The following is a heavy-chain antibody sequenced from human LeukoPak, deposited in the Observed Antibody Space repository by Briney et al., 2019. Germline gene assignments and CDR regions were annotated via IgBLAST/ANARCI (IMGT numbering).Heavy chain of an antibody. CDR2: IYYSGST. Sequence: SETLSLTCTVSGGSISSSSYYWGWIRQPPGKGLEWIGSIYYSGSTYYNPSLKSRVTISVDTSKNQFSLKLSSVTAADTAVYHCARHVWQQLVAWFDPWGQGTLVTVSS. CDR3: ARHVWQQLVAWFDP. V-gene: IGHV4-39*01. J-gene: IGHJ5*02. D-gene: IGHD6-13*01. CDR1: GGSISSSSYY.